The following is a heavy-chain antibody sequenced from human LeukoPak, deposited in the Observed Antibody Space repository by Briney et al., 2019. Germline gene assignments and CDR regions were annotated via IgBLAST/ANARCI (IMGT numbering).Heavy chain of an antibody. J-gene: IGHJ4*02. CDR1: GFTFSSYA. CDR2: ISGSGGNT. D-gene: IGHD6-6*01. CDR3: ARTYSSSSVSPFDY. Sequence: GGSLRLSCAASGFTFSSYAMSWVRQAPGKGLEWVSAISGSGGNTYYADSVKGRFTISRDNSKNTLYLQMNSLRTEDTAVYYCARTYSSSSVSPFDYWGQGTLVTVSS. V-gene: IGHV3-23*01.